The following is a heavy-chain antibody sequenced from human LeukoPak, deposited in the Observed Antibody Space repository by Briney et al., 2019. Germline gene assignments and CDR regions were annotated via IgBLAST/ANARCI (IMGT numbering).Heavy chain of an antibody. CDR3: ARDPSYSSGYYDY. CDR2: IYYSGST. J-gene: IGHJ4*02. V-gene: IGHV4-61*01. D-gene: IGHD6-19*01. Sequence: PSETLSLTCTVSGGSISGSTYYWGWIRQPPGKGLEWIGYIYYSGSTNYNPSLKSRVTMSVDTSTNQFSLRLSSVTAADTAVYYCARDPSYSSGYYDYWGQGTLVTVSS. CDR1: GGSISGSTYY.